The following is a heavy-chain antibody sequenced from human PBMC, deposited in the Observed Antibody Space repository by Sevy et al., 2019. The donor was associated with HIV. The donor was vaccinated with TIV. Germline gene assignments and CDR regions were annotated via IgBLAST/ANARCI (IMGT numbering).Heavy chain of an antibody. D-gene: IGHD3-3*01. CDR1: GYTFTSYG. Sequence: ASGKVSCKASGYTFTSYGISWVRQAPGQGLEWMGWIRAYNGNTNYAQKLQGRVTMTTDTSTSTADMELRSLRSDDTAVYYCARDGGILEWLLSSWFDPWGQGTLVTVSS. CDR2: IRAYNGNT. CDR3: ARDGGILEWLLSSWFDP. J-gene: IGHJ5*02. V-gene: IGHV1-18*01.